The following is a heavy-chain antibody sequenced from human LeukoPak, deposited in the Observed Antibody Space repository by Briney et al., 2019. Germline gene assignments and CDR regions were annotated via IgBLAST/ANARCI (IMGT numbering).Heavy chain of an antibody. CDR2: ISGSGGST. D-gene: IGHD5-18*01. V-gene: IGHV3-23*01. Sequence: GGSLRLSCSASGITLSKFAINWVRQPPGKGLEWVSAISGSGGSTYYADSVKGRFTISRDNSKNTLYLQMNSLRAEDTAVYYCARSYSYGGIHYWGQGTLVTVSS. CDR1: GITLSKFA. J-gene: IGHJ4*02. CDR3: ARSYSYGGIHY.